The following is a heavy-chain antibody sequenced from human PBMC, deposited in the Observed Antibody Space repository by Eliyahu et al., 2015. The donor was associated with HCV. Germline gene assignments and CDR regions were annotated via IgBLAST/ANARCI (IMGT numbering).Heavy chain of an antibody. V-gene: IGHV4-59*01. CDR2: IYYSGST. CDR3: ARDEVHSGYDRRYFDL. Sequence: QVQLQESGPGLVKPSETLSLTCTVSGGSIXSYYWSWIRQPPGKGLEWIGYIYYSGSTNYNPSLKSRVTISVDTSKNQFSLKLSSVTAADTAVYYCARDEVHSGYDRRYFDLWGRGTLVTVSS. J-gene: IGHJ2*01. CDR1: GGSIXSYY. D-gene: IGHD5-12*01.